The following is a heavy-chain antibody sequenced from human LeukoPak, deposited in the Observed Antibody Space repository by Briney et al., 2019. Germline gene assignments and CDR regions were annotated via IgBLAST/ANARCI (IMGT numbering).Heavy chain of an antibody. Sequence: GGSLRLSCAASGFTVSSSYMSWVRQAPGKGLEWVSLIYSGGGTYYADSVKGRFTISRDNSKNTLYLQMNSLRPEDTAVYYCAKGYNYAYEYWGQGTLVTVSS. CDR2: IYSGGGT. CDR1: GFTVSSSY. V-gene: IGHV3-53*01. D-gene: IGHD5-18*01. CDR3: AKGYNYAYEY. J-gene: IGHJ4*02.